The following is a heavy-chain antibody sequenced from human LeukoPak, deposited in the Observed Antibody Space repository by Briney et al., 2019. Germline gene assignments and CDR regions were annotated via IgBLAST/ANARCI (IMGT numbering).Heavy chain of an antibody. CDR2: IKQDGSEK. CDR3: ASMKGSGTYSSFDF. Sequence: PGGSLRLSCVASGFTFSNYWMSWVRQAPGKGLEWVANIKQDGSEKYYIDSVKGRFTISRDNAKNSLYLQMNSLRVEEAAVYYCASMKGSGTYSSFDFWGQGTLVTVSS. D-gene: IGHD3-10*01. CDR1: GFTFSNYW. V-gene: IGHV3-7*01. J-gene: IGHJ4*02.